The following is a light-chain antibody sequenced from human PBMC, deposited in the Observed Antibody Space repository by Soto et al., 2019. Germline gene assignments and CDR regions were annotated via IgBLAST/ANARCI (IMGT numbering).Light chain of an antibody. V-gene: IGKV4-1*01. CDR3: QQYYSAPWT. J-gene: IGKJ1*01. CDR2: WAS. Sequence: DIVMTQSPDSLAVSLGERATINCKSSQSVLYSSNNKNYLAWYQQKPRQPPKLLIYWASTRESGVPDRFSGSGSGTDFTLTIGSLQAEDVAVFYCQQYYSAPWTFGQGTKVESK. CDR1: QSVLYSSNNKNY.